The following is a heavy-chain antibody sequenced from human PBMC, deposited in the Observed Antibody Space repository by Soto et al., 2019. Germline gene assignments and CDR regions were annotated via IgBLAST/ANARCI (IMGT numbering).Heavy chain of an antibody. CDR1: GYTFTSYA. D-gene: IGHD3-10*01. J-gene: IGHJ4*02. CDR3: ARDGSGSYRPLDY. V-gene: IGHV1-3*01. Sequence: ASVKVSCKASGYTFTSYAMHWVRQAPGQGLEWMGWINAGNGNTKYSQKFQGRVTITRDTSASTAYMELSSLRSEDTAVYYCARDGSGSYRPLDYWGQGTLVTVSS. CDR2: INAGNGNT.